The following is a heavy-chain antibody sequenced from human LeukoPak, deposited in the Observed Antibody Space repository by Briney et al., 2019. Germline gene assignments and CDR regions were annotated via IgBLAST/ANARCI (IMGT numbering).Heavy chain of an antibody. CDR3: ASWGYSGYVDH. CDR2: IIPIFGTA. J-gene: IGHJ4*02. V-gene: IGHV1-69*13. Sequence: ASVKVSCKASGGTFSSYAISWVRQAPGQGFEWMGGIIPIFGTANYAQKFQGRVTITADESTSTAYMALSSLRSEDTAVDFCASWGYSGYVDHWGQGTLVTVSS. D-gene: IGHD5-12*01. CDR1: GGTFSSYA.